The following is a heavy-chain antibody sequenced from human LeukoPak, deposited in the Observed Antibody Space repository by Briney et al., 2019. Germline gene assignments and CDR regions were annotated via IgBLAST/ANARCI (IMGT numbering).Heavy chain of an antibody. CDR2: MNPNSGNT. J-gene: IGHJ4*02. CDR3: ARGDYYGSGTYYKKTVDY. V-gene: IGHV1-8*01. Sequence: ASVKVSCKASGYNFASYDINWVRQATGQGLEWMGWMNPNSGNTGYAQKFQGRVTMTTDTSTSTAYMELRSLRSDDTVVYYCARGDYYGSGTYYKKTVDYWGQGTLVTVSS. CDR1: GYNFASYD. D-gene: IGHD3-10*01.